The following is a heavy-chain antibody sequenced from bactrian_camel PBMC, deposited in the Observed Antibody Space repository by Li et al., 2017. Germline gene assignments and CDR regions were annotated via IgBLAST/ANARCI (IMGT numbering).Heavy chain of an antibody. D-gene: IGHD6*01. CDR2: ISSLGALT. CDR1: GFTFSLYW. V-gene: IGHV3S1*01. Sequence: HVQLVESGGGLVQPGGSLRLSCTASGFTFSLYWMYWVRQAPGKGLEWVSSISSLGALTYYADSVKGRFTISRDKAKNTLYLQMDSLKPVDTAMYYCAASRVYGGSCRPPLYYGMDYWGKGTQVTVS. J-gene: IGHJ7*01.